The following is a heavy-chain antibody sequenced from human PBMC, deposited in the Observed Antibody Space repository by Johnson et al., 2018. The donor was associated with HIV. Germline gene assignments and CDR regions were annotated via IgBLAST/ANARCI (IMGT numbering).Heavy chain of an antibody. V-gene: IGHV3-43*01. Sequence: VQLVESGGVVVQPGGSLRLSCAASGFIFDDYTMHWVRQAPGKGLEWVSFISWDGGSTYYADSVKGRFTISRDNSKNTLYLQMNSLKFEDTGVYYCAKDLGGGYSSSSYAFDIWGQGTVVTVSS. CDR3: AKDLGGGYSSSSYAFDI. J-gene: IGHJ3*02. CDR1: GFIFDDYT. CDR2: ISWDGGST. D-gene: IGHD6-6*01.